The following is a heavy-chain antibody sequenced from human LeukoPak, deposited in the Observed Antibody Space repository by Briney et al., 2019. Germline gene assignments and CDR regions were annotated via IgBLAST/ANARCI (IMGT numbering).Heavy chain of an antibody. Sequence: PSETLSLTCTVSGGSISSSSFYWGWIRQPPGKGLEWIVSIYYSGSTYYNPSLKSRVTISVDTSKNQFSLKLTSVTAADTAVYYCARHAYYYDSSGSNFDYWGQGTLVTVSS. CDR1: GGSISSSSFY. J-gene: IGHJ4*02. CDR2: IYYSGST. CDR3: ARHAYYYDSSGSNFDY. V-gene: IGHV4-39*07. D-gene: IGHD3-22*01.